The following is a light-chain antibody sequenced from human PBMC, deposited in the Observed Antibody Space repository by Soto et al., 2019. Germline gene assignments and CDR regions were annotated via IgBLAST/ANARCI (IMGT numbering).Light chain of an antibody. Sequence: EMVMTQSPATLSVPQGERVTLSCRASESVHRNLAWYQQKPGQGPSLLIYYASTRATGVPDRFTGSGSGTEFTLTISSLQSEDSGVYHCQHYNNWPPTFGPGTKVEIK. CDR3: QHYNNWPPT. V-gene: IGKV3-15*01. CDR1: ESVHRN. CDR2: YAS. J-gene: IGKJ3*01.